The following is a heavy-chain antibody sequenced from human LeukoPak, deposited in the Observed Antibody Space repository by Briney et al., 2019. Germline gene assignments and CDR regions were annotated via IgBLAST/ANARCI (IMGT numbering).Heavy chain of an antibody. J-gene: IGHJ4*02. CDR1: GFTFSSYW. Sequence: GGSLRLSCAASGFTFSSYWMSWVRQAPGKGLEWVSAISGSGGSTYYADSVKGRFTISRDNSKNTLYLQMNSLRAEDTAVYYCAKAIRLRNDYGDSPYYFDYWGQGTLVTVSS. CDR2: ISGSGGST. D-gene: IGHD4-17*01. V-gene: IGHV3-23*01. CDR3: AKAIRLRNDYGDSPYYFDY.